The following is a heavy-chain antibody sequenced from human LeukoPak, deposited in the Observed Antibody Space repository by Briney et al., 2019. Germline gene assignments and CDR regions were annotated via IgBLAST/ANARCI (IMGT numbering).Heavy chain of an antibody. V-gene: IGHV4-59*01. J-gene: IGHJ3*02. CDR1: GGSISSYY. D-gene: IGHD3-22*01. CDR2: IYYSGST. CDR3: AGGPITMIISGDYAFDI. Sequence: AETLSLTCTVSGGSISSYYWTWIRQPPGKGLEWIGYIYYSGSTNYNPSLKSRVTISVDTSKNQFSLKLTSVTAADTAVYYCAGGPITMIISGDYAFDIWGQGTMVTVSS.